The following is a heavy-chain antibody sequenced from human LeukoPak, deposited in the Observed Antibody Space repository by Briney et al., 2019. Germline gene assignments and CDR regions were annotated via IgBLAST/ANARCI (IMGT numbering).Heavy chain of an antibody. J-gene: IGHJ4*02. D-gene: IGHD3-10*01. CDR3: ARGGEYYFGSGSYYPFDY. CDR1: GLTFSSYS. Sequence: SGGSLRLSCVASGLTFSSYSMNWVRQAPGKGLEWVSYISSSSSTIYYADSVKGRFTISRDNAKNSLYLQMNSLRDEDTAVYYCARGGEYYFGSGSYYPFDYWGQGTLVTVSS. CDR2: ISSSSSTI. V-gene: IGHV3-48*02.